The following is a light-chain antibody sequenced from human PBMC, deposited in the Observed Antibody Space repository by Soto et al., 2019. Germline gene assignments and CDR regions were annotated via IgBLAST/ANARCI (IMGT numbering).Light chain of an antibody. J-gene: IGKJ1*01. V-gene: IGKV3-20*01. Sequence: EIVLTQSRGTLSLSPGERATLSCRASQSVSSAYLAWYQHKPGQPPTLLIYAASSRVTGIPDRFSGSGSGTDFTLTISRLEPEDFAVYYCQAYGSSSTWTFGQGTKVEIK. CDR1: QSVSSAY. CDR3: QAYGSSSTWT. CDR2: AAS.